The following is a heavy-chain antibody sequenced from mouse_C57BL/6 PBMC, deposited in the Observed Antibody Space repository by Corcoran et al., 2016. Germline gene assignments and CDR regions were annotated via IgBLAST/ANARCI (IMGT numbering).Heavy chain of an antibody. V-gene: IGHV14-3*01. CDR1: GFNIKNTY. D-gene: IGHD1-1*01. CDR3: TTQKIYYYGGGYWYFDV. CDR2: IDPANGNT. Sequence: EVQLQQSVAELVRPGASVKLSCTASGFNIKNTYMHWVKQRPEQGLEWIGRIDPANGNTKYAPKFQGKATMTADTSSNTAYLQLSSLTSEDTAVYYCTTQKIYYYGGGYWYFDVWGTGTTVTVSS. J-gene: IGHJ1*03.